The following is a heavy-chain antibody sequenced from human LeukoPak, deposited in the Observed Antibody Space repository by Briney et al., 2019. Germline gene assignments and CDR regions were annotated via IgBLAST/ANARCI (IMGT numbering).Heavy chain of an antibody. D-gene: IGHD1-1*01. CDR1: GYSFPDYW. J-gene: IGHJ3*02. CDR3: ARRGTAFDAFDI. V-gene: IGHV5-51*01. CDR2: IYPDDSDT. Sequence: GESLKISCQASGYSFPDYWIGWVRQMPGKGLEWMGVIYPDDSDTRYSPAFQGQVTISADKSNNAAYLQWSRLKASDTAIYYRARRGTAFDAFDIWGQGTMVTVSS.